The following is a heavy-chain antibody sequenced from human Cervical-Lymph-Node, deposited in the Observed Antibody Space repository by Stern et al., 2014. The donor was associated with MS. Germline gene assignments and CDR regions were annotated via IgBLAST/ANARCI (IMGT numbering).Heavy chain of an antibody. V-gene: IGHV1-58*01. CDR2: IDAGSGNT. CDR3: AAEPMYYSDSVGAFDI. J-gene: IGHJ3*02. D-gene: IGHD3-22*01. Sequence: QLVQSGPEVKKPGTSVKVSCKASGFTFTSSAVQWVRQARGQRLEWIGWIDAGSGNTNYAQKFQERVTITRDMSTSTAYMELSSLRSEDTAVYYCAAEPMYYSDSVGAFDIWGQGTMVTVSS. CDR1: GFTFTSSA.